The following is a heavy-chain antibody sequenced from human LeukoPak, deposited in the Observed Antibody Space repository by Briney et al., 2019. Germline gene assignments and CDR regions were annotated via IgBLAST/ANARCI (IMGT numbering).Heavy chain of an antibody. CDR3: ARDYYDSSGYYPWGY. D-gene: IGHD3-22*01. CDR2: ISYDGSNK. CDR1: GFTFSSYG. J-gene: IGHJ4*02. Sequence: GGSLRLSCAASGFTFSSYGMHWVRQAPGKGVEWVAVISYDGSNKYYADSVKGRFTSSRDNSNNTLYLQMNSLRAEDTAVYYCARDYYDSSGYYPWGYWGQGTLVTVSS. V-gene: IGHV3-30*03.